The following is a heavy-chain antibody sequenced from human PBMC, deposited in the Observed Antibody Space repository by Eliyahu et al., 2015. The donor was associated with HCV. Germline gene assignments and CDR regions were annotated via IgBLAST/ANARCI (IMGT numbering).Heavy chain of an antibody. CDR3: ARDMLGFHDPCDL. CDR2: ITSTGGGT. D-gene: IGHD2-15*01. CDR1: GFTFTSYA. Sequence: EVQLLESGGGLVQPGGSLRLSCAAXGFTFTSYAMPWARQAPGKGLEWVSTITSTGGGTYYAGSVVGRITISRDNSKNMVYLQMNSLRAEDTAVYYCARDMLGFHDPCDLWGQGTMVTVSS. J-gene: IGHJ3*01. V-gene: IGHV3-23*01.